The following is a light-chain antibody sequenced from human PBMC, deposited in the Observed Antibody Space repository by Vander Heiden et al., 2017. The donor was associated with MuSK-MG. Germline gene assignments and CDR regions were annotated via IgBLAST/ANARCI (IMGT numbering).Light chain of an antibody. CDR3: MQALQTPLT. CDR1: QSLVHGNGYNY. J-gene: IGKJ1*01. Sequence: IVMTQSPLSLPVTPGEPASISCRSSQSLVHGNGYNYLDWYLQKPGQSPQLLIYLASSRASGVPDRFRGSGSGTYFTLKISKVEAEDVGVYYCMQALQTPLTFGQGTKVEIK. CDR2: LAS. V-gene: IGKV2-28*01.